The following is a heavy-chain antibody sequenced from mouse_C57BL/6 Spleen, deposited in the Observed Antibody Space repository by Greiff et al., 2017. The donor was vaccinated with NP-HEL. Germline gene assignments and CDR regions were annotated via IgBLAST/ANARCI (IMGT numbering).Heavy chain of an antibody. V-gene: IGHV1-42*01. J-gene: IGHJ2*01. CDR1: GYSFTGYY. Sequence: VQLQQSGPELVKPGASVKISCKASGYSFTGYYMNWVKQSPEKSLEWIGEINPSTGGTTYNQKFKAKATLTVDKTSSTAYMQLKRLTSEDSAVYYCARGPYDYVGYWGQGTTLTVSS. CDR3: ARGPYDYVGY. CDR2: INPSTGGT. D-gene: IGHD2-4*01.